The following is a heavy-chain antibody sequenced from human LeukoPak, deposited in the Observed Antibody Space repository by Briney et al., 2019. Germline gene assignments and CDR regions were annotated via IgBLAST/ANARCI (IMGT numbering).Heavy chain of an antibody. CDR3: TRVLYSSAWYGDHY. CDR2: ISSSSTTI. CDR1: GFTFSSYS. V-gene: IGHV3-48*01. J-gene: IGHJ4*02. Sequence: GGSLRLSCAASGFTFSSYSMNWARQAPGKGLEWLSYISSSSTTIYYADSVQGRFTISRDNAKNSLYLQMNSLRAEDTAVYYCTRVLYSSAWYGDHYWGQGALVTVSS. D-gene: IGHD6-19*01.